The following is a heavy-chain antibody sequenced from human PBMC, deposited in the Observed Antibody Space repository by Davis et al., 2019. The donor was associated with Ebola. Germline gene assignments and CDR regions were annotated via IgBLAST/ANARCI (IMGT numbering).Heavy chain of an antibody. CDR3: ARATGLDY. D-gene: IGHD1-14*01. J-gene: IGHJ4*02. Sequence: GGSLRLSCAASGFTFSSYAMHWVRQAPGKGLEWVAVISYDGSNKYYADSVKGRFTISRDNSKNTLYLQMNSLRAGDTAVYYCARATGLDYWGRGTVVTVSS. CDR2: ISYDGSNK. CDR1: GFTFSSYA. V-gene: IGHV3-30-3*01.